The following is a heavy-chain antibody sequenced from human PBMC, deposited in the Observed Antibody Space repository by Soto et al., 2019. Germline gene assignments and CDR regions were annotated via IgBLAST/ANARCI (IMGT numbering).Heavy chain of an antibody. CDR3: ARGLVRCSSTSCYVPWFDP. D-gene: IGHD2-2*01. Sequence: TLSLTCAVSGGSISSGGYSWSWIRQPPGKGLEWIGYIYHSGSTYYNPSLKSRVTISVDRSKNQFSLKLSSVTAADTAVYYCARGLVRCSSTSCYVPWFDPWGQGTLVTVSS. CDR2: IYHSGST. CDR1: GGSISSGGYS. V-gene: IGHV4-30-2*01. J-gene: IGHJ5*02.